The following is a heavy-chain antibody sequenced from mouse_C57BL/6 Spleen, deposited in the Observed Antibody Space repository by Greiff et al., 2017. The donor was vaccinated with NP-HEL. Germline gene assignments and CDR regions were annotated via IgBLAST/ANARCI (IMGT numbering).Heavy chain of an antibody. D-gene: IGHD2-5*01. CDR3: ARSRGYYSNPYAMDY. Sequence: QVQLQQPGAELVKPGASVKLSCKASGYTFTSYWMHWVKQRPGQGLEWIGMIHPNSGSTNYNEKFKSKATLTVDKSSSTAYMQLSSLTSEDSAVYYCARSRGYYSNPYAMDYWGQGTSVTVSS. J-gene: IGHJ4*01. CDR2: IHPNSGST. V-gene: IGHV1-64*01. CDR1: GYTFTSYW.